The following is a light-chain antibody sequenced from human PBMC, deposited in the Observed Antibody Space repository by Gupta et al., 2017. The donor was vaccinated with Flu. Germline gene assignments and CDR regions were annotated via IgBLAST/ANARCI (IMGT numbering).Light chain of an antibody. Sequence: NCKSSQSILYSSNNKNYLAWYQQKPGQPPKLLIYWASTRESGVPDRFSGSGSGTDFTLTISSLQAEDVAVYYCQQSYSLPYTFGQGTKLEIK. CDR2: WAS. CDR1: QSILYSSNNKNY. V-gene: IGKV4-1*01. CDR3: QQSYSLPYT. J-gene: IGKJ2*01.